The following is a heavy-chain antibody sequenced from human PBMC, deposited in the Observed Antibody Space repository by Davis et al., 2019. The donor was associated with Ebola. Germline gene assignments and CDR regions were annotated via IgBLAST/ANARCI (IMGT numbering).Heavy chain of an antibody. J-gene: IGHJ6*02. Sequence: ASVKVSCKASGYTFTSYGISWVRQAPGQGLEWMGWINPNSGGTNYAQKFQGWVTMTRDTSISTAYMELSRLRSDDTAVYYCARGSGYDSYGMDVWGQGTTVTVSS. CDR3: ARGSGYDSYGMDV. V-gene: IGHV1-2*04. D-gene: IGHD1-26*01. CDR2: INPNSGGT. CDR1: GYTFTSYG.